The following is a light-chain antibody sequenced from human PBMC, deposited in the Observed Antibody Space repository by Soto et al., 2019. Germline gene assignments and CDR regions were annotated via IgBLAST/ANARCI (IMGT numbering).Light chain of an antibody. CDR1: QGVSRY. J-gene: IGKJ3*01. CDR3: PLSYTSQQT. V-gene: IGKV1-9*01. Sequence: DIQVTQSPAFLCASVGDRVAITCRASQGVSRYVAWYQQKPGKPPELLIYAASTLQSGVPPRFSASASGTDFTLTIINVQPEDCGTYYCPLSYTSQQTLCHGTNVDVK. CDR2: AAS.